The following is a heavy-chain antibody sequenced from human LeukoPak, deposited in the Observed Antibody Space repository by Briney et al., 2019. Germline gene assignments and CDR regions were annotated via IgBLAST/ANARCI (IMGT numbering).Heavy chain of an antibody. CDR1: GFTFSSYE. D-gene: IGHD2-2*01. CDR2: ISSSGRTI. J-gene: IGHJ5*02. CDR3: AREVRYCSSTSCWFDP. Sequence: GGSLRLSCAASGFTFSSYEMNWVRQAPGKGLESVSYISSSGRTIYYADSVKGRFTISRDNAKNSLYLQMNSLRAEDTAVYYCAREVRYCSSTSCWFDPWGQGTLVTVSS. V-gene: IGHV3-48*03.